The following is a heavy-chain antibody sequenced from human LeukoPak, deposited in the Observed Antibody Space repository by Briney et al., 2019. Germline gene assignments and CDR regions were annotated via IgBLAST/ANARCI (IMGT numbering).Heavy chain of an antibody. CDR1: GYTFTSYD. D-gene: IGHD6-6*01. Sequence: ASVRVSCKASGYTFTSYDINWVRQAPGQGLEWMGWMNPNSGNTVYAQKFQGRVTMTRDTSISTAYMELSSLRSEDTAVYYCARGGQLVPAVDYWGQGTLVTVSS. V-gene: IGHV1-8*01. CDR3: ARGGQLVPAVDY. CDR2: MNPNSGNT. J-gene: IGHJ4*02.